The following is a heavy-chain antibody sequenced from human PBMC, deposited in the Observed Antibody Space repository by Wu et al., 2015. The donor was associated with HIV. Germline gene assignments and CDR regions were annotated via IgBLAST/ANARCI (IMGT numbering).Heavy chain of an antibody. D-gene: IGHD6-25*01. Sequence: QVQLVQSGAEVKKPGSSVKVSCKALEGTFSSYAISWVRQAPGQGLEWMGGIIPIFGTANYAQKFQGRVTITTDESTSTAYMELTRLRSDDTAVYYCARVRSVVLLNVQRYGMDVWGQGTTVTVSS. J-gene: IGHJ6*02. CDR3: ARVRSVVLLNVQRYGMDV. CDR2: IIPIFGTA. V-gene: IGHV1-69*05. CDR1: EGTFSSYA.